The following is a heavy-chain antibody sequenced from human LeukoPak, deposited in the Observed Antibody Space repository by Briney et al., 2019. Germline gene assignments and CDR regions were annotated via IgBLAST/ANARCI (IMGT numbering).Heavy chain of an antibody. J-gene: IGHJ6*02. CDR3: ARDRNGGVDYYYYGMDV. CDR2: ISAYNGNT. V-gene: IGHV1-18*01. CDR1: GYTFTSYG. D-gene: IGHD2-15*01. Sequence: ASVKVSCKASGYTFTSYGISWVRQAPGQGLEWMGWISAYNGNTNYAQKPQGRVTMTTDTSTSTAYMELRSLRSDDTAVYYCARDRNGGVDYYYYGMDVWGQGTTVTVSS.